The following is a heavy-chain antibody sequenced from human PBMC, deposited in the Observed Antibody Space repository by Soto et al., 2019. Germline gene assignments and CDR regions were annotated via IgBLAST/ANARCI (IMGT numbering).Heavy chain of an antibody. Sequence: GGSLRLSCTASGFTFGDYAMSWFRQAPGKGLEWVGFIRSKAYGGTTEYAASVKGRFTISRDDSKSIAYLQMNSLKTEDTAVYYCTRVDGWYEINWFDPWGQGTLVTVSS. CDR1: GFTFGDYA. J-gene: IGHJ5*02. CDR3: TRVDGWYEINWFDP. V-gene: IGHV3-49*03. CDR2: IRSKAYGGTT. D-gene: IGHD6-19*01.